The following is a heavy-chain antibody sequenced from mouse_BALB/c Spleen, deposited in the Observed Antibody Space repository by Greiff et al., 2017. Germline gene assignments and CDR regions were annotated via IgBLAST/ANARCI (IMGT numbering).Heavy chain of an antibody. Sequence: VHVKQSGAELVKPGASVKLSCTASGFNIKDTYMHWVKQRPEQGLEWIGRIDPANGNTKYDPKFQGKATITADTSSNTAYLQLSSLTSEDTAVYYCAREGAYYDYDRAWFAYWGQGTLVTVSA. CDR3: AREGAYYDYDRAWFAY. CDR2: IDPANGNT. D-gene: IGHD2-4*01. CDR1: GFNIKDTY. J-gene: IGHJ3*01. V-gene: IGHV14-3*02.